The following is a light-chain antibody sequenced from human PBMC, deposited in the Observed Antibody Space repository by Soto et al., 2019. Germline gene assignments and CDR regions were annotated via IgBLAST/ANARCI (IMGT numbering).Light chain of an antibody. J-gene: IGKJ5*01. Sequence: EIVMTQSQGTRSLSPGERATLSCGASESVSRNLAWYQQKPGQAPRLLIFDASNRPTGIPARFSGSGSGTDFTLTISSLETEDFAVYDGQQRSNWTITFGQGTRLEIK. V-gene: IGKV3-11*01. CDR3: QQRSNWTIT. CDR2: DAS. CDR1: ESVSRN.